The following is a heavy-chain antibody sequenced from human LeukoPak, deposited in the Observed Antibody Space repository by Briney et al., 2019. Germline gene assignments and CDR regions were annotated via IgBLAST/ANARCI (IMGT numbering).Heavy chain of an antibody. CDR3: ATPPGPLSRFLEWLSDAFDI. D-gene: IGHD3-3*01. V-gene: IGHV3-23*01. CDR1: GFTFSSYA. CDR2: ISGSGGST. J-gene: IGHJ3*02. Sequence: GGSLRLSCAASGFTFSSYAMSWVRQAPGKGLEWVSAISGSGGSTYYADSVKGRFTISRDNSKNTLYLQMNSLRAEDTAVYYCATPPGPLSRFLEWLSDAFDIWGQGTMVTVSS.